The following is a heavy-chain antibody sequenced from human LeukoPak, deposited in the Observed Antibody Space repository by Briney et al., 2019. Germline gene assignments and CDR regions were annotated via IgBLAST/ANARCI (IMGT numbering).Heavy chain of an antibody. J-gene: IGHJ4*02. CDR2: IYYSGST. V-gene: IGHV4-34*01. Sequence: PSETLSLTCAVYGGSFSGYYWSWIRQPPGKGLEWIGSIYYSGSTYYNPSLKSRVTISVDTSKNQFSLKLSSVTAADTAVYYCARVGGGYDSSGYFHIGYWGQGTLVTVSS. CDR3: ARVGGGYDSSGYFHIGY. CDR1: GGSFSGYY. D-gene: IGHD3-22*01.